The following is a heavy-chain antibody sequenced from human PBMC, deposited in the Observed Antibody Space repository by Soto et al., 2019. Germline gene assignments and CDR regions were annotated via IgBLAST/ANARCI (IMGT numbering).Heavy chain of an antibody. Sequence: QVQLQESGPGLVKPSQTLSLTCTVSGGSISSGGYYWSWIRQHPGKGLVWIGYIYYSGSTYYNPSLNRRVTISVDTSKNRFSLKLSSVTAADTAVYYCDRGGTLEGGPERCFDYWGQGTLVAVSS. V-gene: IGHV4-31*03. J-gene: IGHJ4*02. CDR3: DRGGTLEGGPERCFDY. CDR1: GGSISSGGYY. CDR2: IYYSGST. D-gene: IGHD2-15*01.